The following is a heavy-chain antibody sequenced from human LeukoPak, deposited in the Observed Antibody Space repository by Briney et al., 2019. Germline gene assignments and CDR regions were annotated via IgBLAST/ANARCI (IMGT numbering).Heavy chain of an antibody. J-gene: IGHJ4*02. D-gene: IGHD5-24*01. CDR3: ARSRDGYSHVDY. CDR1: GDSISAYY. V-gene: IGHV4-4*09. CDR2: IYYSDTTDYSGST. Sequence: SETLSLTCTVSGDSISAYYWSWVRQPPGKGLEWIGYIYYSDTTDYSGSTYYDPSLKSHVTMSVDTSKNQLSLKLSSVTAADTAVYYCARSRDGYSHVDYWGQGILVTVSS.